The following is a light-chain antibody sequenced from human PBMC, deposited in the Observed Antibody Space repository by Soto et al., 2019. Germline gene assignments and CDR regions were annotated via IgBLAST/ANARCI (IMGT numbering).Light chain of an antibody. Sequence: EIVLTQSPATLSLSPGERATLSCRVSQSISSYLAWYQQKPGQAPRLLIYDASKRATGIPARFSGSGSGTDFTLTISSLEPEDCAFYYCEQRSNWPHTFGQGTKLEIK. CDR1: QSISSY. V-gene: IGKV3-11*01. J-gene: IGKJ2*01. CDR3: EQRSNWPHT. CDR2: DAS.